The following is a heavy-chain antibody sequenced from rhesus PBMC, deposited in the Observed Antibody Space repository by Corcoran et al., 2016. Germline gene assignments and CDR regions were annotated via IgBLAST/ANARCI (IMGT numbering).Heavy chain of an antibody. D-gene: IGHD6-25*01. CDR3: ARAPLYSGIWKSFDY. CDR2: IAGSGRISCRGGRP. CDR1: GGSISSNW. J-gene: IGHJ4*01. V-gene: IGHV4-173*01. Sequence: QLQLQESGPGLVKPSETLSLTCAVSGGSISSNWWSWIRQLPGTGLEGVGRIAGSGRISCRGGRPGYNPTRRSRVPISTAPSTNQLSLKLISVTAAYTAMYYCARAPLYSGIWKSFDYWGQGVLVTVSS.